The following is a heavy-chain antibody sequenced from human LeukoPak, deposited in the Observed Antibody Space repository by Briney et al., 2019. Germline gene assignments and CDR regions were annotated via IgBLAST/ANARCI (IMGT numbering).Heavy chain of an antibody. V-gene: IGHV4-59*08. CDR1: GGSISSYY. Sequence: SETLSLTCTVSGGSISSYYWSWIRQPPGKGLEWIGYIYYSGSTYYNPSLKSRVTISVDTSKNQFSLKLSSVTAADTAVYYCARQLSYYDSSGYGRYAFDIWGQGTMVTVSS. CDR2: IYYSGST. J-gene: IGHJ3*02. CDR3: ARQLSYYDSSGYGRYAFDI. D-gene: IGHD3-22*01.